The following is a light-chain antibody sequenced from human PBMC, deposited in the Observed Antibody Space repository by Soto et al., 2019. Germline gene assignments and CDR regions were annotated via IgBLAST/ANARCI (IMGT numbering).Light chain of an antibody. V-gene: IGKV1-5*01. Sequence: DNPLTQSPSSLSASVGDRVTITCRVRHSINDWLAWYQQKPGKAPKLLIYDASSLESGVPSRFSGSGSGTQFSLIISGLQPEDFATYYCQQYHGFWFGQGTKVDIK. CDR1: HSINDW. J-gene: IGKJ1*01. CDR3: QQYHGFW. CDR2: DAS.